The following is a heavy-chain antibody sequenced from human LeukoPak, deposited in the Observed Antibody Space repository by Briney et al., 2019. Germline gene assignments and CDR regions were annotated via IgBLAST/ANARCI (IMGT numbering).Heavy chain of an antibody. D-gene: IGHD3-22*01. V-gene: IGHV1-46*01. CDR1: GYTFTSYY. CDR3: ARDHTKKVVTRLDAFDI. J-gene: IGHJ3*02. CDR2: INPSGGST. Sequence: ASVKVSCKASGYTFTSYYMHWVRQAPGQGLEWMGIINPSGGSTSYAQKFQGRVTMTRDMSTSTVYMELSSLRSEDTAVYYCARDHTKKVVTRLDAFDIWGQGTMVTVSS.